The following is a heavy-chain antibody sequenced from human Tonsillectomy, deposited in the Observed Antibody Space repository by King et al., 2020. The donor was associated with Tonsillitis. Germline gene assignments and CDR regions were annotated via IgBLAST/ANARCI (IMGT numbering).Heavy chain of an antibody. V-gene: IGHV5-51*01. J-gene: IGHJ3*02. D-gene: IGHD3-16*01. CDR3: ARKWGDDAFDI. CDR1: GYSFTNFW. Sequence: VQLVESGAEVKKPGESLKISCKGSGYSFTNFWIGWVRQMPGKGLEWMGSIYPGDSDTIYSPSFQGQVTISADKSITTAYLQWSSLKASDTAMYYCARKWGDDAFDIWGQGTMVTVSS. CDR2: IYPGDSDT.